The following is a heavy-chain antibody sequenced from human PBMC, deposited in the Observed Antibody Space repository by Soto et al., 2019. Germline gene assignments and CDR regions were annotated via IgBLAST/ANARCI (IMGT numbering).Heavy chain of an antibody. CDR2: INHSGST. CDR1: GGSFSGYY. J-gene: IGHJ5*02. CDR3: ARGRRTIFGVVVGNWFDP. V-gene: IGHV4-34*01. Sequence: PSETLSLTCAVYGGSFSGYYWSWIRQPPGKGLEWIGEINHSGSTNYNPSLKSRVTISVDTSKNQFSLKLSSVTAADTAVYYCARGRRTIFGVVVGNWFDPWGQGTLVTVSS. D-gene: IGHD3-3*01.